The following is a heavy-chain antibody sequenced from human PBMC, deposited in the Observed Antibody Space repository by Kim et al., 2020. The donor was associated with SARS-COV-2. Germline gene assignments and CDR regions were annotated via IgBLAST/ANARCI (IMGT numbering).Heavy chain of an antibody. J-gene: IGHJ6*02. CDR3: ARKSYFANQYYYYGMDV. CDR2: INDNGGTK. CDR1: EFIFSNYE. Sequence: GGSLRLSCAASEFIFSNYEMNWVRQAPGKGLEWVSYINDNGGTKHYADSVKGRFTVSRDNAKNSLYLQMNSLRAEDTAIYYCARKSYFANQYYYYGMDVWCQGTTVTVSS. V-gene: IGHV3-48*03. D-gene: IGHD3-10*01.